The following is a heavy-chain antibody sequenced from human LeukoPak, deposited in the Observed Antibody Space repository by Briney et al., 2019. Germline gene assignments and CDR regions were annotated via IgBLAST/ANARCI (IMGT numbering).Heavy chain of an antibody. V-gene: IGHV3-9*01. CDR2: ISGSGGSI. CDR1: GFTFDNYA. Sequence: GRSLRLSCAASGFTFDNYAMRWVRQAPGKGLEWVSGISGSGGSIGYADSVKGRFTISRDNAKNSLYLQMNSLRAEDTALYYCAKGKGYSSSEYYFDYWGQGTLVTVSS. J-gene: IGHJ4*02. CDR3: AKGKGYSSSEYYFDY. D-gene: IGHD6-13*01.